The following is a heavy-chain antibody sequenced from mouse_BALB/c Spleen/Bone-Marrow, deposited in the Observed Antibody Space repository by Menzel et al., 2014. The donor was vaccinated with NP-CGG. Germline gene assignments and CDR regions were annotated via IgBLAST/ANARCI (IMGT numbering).Heavy chain of an antibody. J-gene: IGHJ1*01. CDR3: ANYDYGWYFGV. CDR1: GFNIKDTY. V-gene: IGHV14-3*02. CDR2: IDPANGNT. Sequence: VQLQQSGAELVKPGASVKLSCTASGFNIKDTYMHWVKQRPEQGLEWIGRIDPANGNTKYDPKFQGKATITADTSSNTAYLQLSSLTSEDTAVYYCANYDYGWYFGVWGAGTTVTVSS. D-gene: IGHD2-4*01.